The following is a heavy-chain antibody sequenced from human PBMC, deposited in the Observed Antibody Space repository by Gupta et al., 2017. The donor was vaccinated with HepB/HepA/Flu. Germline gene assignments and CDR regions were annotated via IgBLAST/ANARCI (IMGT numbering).Heavy chain of an antibody. D-gene: IGHD2-21*01. CDR2: IDAAGGYA. V-gene: IGHV3-23*01. J-gene: IGHJ4*02. CDR3: AKREGIATAHLDY. Sequence: VQLLDSGGCLLQTGGSLRLSCAASGFSFSAYIMSWVRQAPGKGLEWLAAIDAAGGYADYADSVRGRFTISRDNSKNTLYLHMNSLRVEDTAVYYCAKREGIATAHLDYWGQGTLVTVSS. CDR1: GFSFSAYI.